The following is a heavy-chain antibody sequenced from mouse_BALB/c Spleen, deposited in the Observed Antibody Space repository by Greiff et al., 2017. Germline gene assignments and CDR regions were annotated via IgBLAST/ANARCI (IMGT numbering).Heavy chain of an antibody. CDR2: ISYDGSN. CDR3: ASNYYGSRFDY. CDR1: GYSITSGYS. V-gene: IGHV3-6*02. Sequence: EVKVEESGPGLVKPSQSLSLTCSVTGYSITSGYSWHWIRQFPGNKLEWMGYISYDGSNNYNPSLKNRISITRDTSKNQFFLKLNSVTTEDTATYYCASNYYGSRFDYWGQGTTLTVSS. D-gene: IGHD1-1*01. J-gene: IGHJ2*01.